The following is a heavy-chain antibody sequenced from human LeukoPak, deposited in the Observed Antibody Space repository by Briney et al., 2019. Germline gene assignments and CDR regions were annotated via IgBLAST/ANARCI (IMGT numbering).Heavy chain of an antibody. CDR1: GGTFSSYA. CDR2: IIPIFGTA. D-gene: IGHD3-9*01. Sequence: GASVKVSCKASGGTFSSYAISWVRQAPGQGLEWMGGIIPIFGTANYAQKFQGRVTMSTDTSTSTAYMELRSLGSDETAVFYCARVDLLTGYYFFDYWGQGTLVTVSS. J-gene: IGHJ4*02. V-gene: IGHV1-69*05. CDR3: ARVDLLTGYYFFDY.